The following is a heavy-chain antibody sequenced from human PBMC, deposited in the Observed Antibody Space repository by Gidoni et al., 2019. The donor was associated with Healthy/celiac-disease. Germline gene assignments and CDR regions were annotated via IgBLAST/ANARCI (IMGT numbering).Heavy chain of an antibody. CDR2: INAGNGNT. V-gene: IGHV1-3*01. D-gene: IGHD6-19*01. CDR3: ARDRSSGWLRYGMDV. Sequence: QVQLVQSGAEVKKPGASVKVSCKASGYTFTSYAMHWVRQAPGQRLEWMGWINAGNGNTKYSQKFQGRVTMTRDTSASTAYMELSSLRSEDTAVYYCARDRSSGWLRYGMDVWGQGTTVTVSS. J-gene: IGHJ6*02. CDR1: GYTFTSYA.